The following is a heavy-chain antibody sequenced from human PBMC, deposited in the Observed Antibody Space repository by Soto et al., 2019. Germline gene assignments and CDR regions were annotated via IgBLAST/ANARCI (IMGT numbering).Heavy chain of an antibody. CDR1: GDSMTRSVW. Sequence: AETLYLTCTFSGDSMTRSVWWTWVRQPPGKGLEWIGEVFHTGNTNYNPSLKSRVTMSVDKSTNEFSPKVTSVTAADTAIYYCARKDWVRFHYWGQGALGTVSS. D-gene: IGHD3-9*01. CDR3: ARKDWVRFHY. CDR2: VFHTGNT. J-gene: IGHJ4*02. V-gene: IGHV4-4*02.